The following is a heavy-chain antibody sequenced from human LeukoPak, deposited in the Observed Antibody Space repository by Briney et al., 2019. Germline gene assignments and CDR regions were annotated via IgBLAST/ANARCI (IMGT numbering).Heavy chain of an antibody. CDR3: ARETAAETYYFDY. Sequence: GGSLRLSCAASGFTFSSYSMNWVRQAPGKGLEWVSSISSSSSYIYYADSVKGRFTISRGNAKNSLYLQMNSLRAEDTAVYYCARETAAETYYFDYWGQGTLVTVSS. CDR2: ISSSSSYI. V-gene: IGHV3-21*01. J-gene: IGHJ4*02. D-gene: IGHD6-13*01. CDR1: GFTFSSYS.